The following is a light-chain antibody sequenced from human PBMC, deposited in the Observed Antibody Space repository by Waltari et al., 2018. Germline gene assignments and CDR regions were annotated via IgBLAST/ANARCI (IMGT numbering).Light chain of an antibody. CDR1: SSDVGGYNY. Sequence: QSALTQPASVSGSPGQSITISCTGTSSDVGGYNYVSWYPQHPGKAPKLMIYDVSNRPSGVSNRFSGSKSGNTASLTISGLQAEDEADYYCSSYTSSSTHWVFGGGTKLTVL. J-gene: IGLJ3*02. CDR3: SSYTSSSTHWV. V-gene: IGLV2-14*03. CDR2: DVS.